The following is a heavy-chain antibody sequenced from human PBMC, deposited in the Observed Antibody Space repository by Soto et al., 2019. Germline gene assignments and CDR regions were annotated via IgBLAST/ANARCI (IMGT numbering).Heavy chain of an antibody. CDR2: VSGSGTV. J-gene: IGHJ4*02. CDR1: RTSISSSY. CDR3: ARDQVGFDY. Sequence: NPSETLSLTCTVSRTSISSSYWSWIRRPPGKGLEWIGYVSGSGTVSYNPSLKSRVTISADASKNQVSLRLTSVTAADTAVYYCARDQVGFDYWGPGIMVTVSS. V-gene: IGHV4-59*01.